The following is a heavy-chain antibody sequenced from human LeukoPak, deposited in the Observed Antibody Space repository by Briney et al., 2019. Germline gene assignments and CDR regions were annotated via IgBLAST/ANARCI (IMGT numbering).Heavy chain of an antibody. J-gene: IGHJ3*02. V-gene: IGHV3-30*02. D-gene: IGHD6-13*01. CDR2: IRYEGRNK. CDR3: AKDFFKASSSWGAFDI. CDR1: GFTFSSYG. Sequence: GGSLRLSCAASGFTFSSYGMHWVGQAPGKGGEGGAFIRYEGRNKYYADSVKGRFTISRDNSKNTLYLQMNSLRAEDTAVYYCAKDFFKASSSWGAFDIWGQGTMVTVSS.